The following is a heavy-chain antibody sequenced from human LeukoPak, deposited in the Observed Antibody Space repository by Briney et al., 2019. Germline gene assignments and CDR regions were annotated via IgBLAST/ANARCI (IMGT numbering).Heavy chain of an antibody. CDR3: AKDRIVGAYGYFDY. Sequence: GGSLRLSCAASGFTFSSYAMSWVRQAPGKGLEWVSVISDSGGSTYYADSVKGRFTNSRDNSKNTLYLQMNSLRAEDTAVYYCAKDRIVGAYGYFDYWGQGTLVTVSS. V-gene: IGHV3-23*01. CDR2: ISDSGGST. CDR1: GFTFSSYA. D-gene: IGHD1-26*01. J-gene: IGHJ4*02.